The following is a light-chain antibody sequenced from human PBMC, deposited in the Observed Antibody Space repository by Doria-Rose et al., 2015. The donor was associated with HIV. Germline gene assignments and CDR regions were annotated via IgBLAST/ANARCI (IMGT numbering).Light chain of an antibody. V-gene: IGKV4-1*01. CDR2: WAS. CDR1: QSLLYTSKNY. J-gene: IGKJ3*01. Sequence: DIRMTQSPESPGMSLGERATLNCKPNQSLLYTSKNYLAWYQQKPGQPPKLLIYWASTRQSGVPARFSGSGSGTDFTLTISSLEAEDVAVYYCQQYYDTPSFGPGTTVDIK. CDR3: QQYYDTPS.